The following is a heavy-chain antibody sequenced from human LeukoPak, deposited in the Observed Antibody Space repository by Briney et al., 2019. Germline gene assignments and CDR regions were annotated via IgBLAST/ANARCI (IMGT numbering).Heavy chain of an antibody. V-gene: IGHV1-2*02. CDR1: GYTFTGYY. CDR2: INPNSGGT. CDR3: ARSGGSYPNRQIDY. D-gene: IGHD1-26*01. Sequence: ASVKVSCVASGYTFTGYYMHWVRQAPGRGGEWMGWINPNSGGTNYAQEFQGRVTMTRDTSISTAYMELSRLRSDDTAVYYCARSGGSYPNRQIDYWGQGTLVTVSS. J-gene: IGHJ4*02.